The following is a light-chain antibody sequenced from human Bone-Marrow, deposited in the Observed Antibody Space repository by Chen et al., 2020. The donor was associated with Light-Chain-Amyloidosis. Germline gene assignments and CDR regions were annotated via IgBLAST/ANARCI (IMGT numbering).Light chain of an antibody. CDR3: SSYTITNTRV. Sequence: QSALTQPASVSGAPGQSITISCTGTSSDVGGDNHVSWYQQHPAKAPKLMICEVTNRPIWVPDRFSVYKSDSTASLTISGLQTEDESDYFYSSYTITNTRVFGSGTRVTVL. J-gene: IGLJ1*01. V-gene: IGLV2-14*01. CDR2: EVT. CDR1: SSDVGGDNH.